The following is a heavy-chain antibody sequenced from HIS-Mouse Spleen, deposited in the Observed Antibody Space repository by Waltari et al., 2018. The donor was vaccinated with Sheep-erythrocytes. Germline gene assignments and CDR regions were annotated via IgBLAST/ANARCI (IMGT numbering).Heavy chain of an antibody. J-gene: IGHJ3*02. CDR3: AKGDAMVYDAFDI. Sequence: RSLRLSCAASGFTFSSYGMHWVRQAPGKGLEWGAIITYDGSNKYSADAVKGRFTISRDNSKNTLYLQMNSLRAEDTAVYYCAKGDAMVYDAFDIWGQGTMVTVSS. V-gene: IGHV3-30*18. CDR1: GFTFSSYG. D-gene: IGHD2-8*01. CDR2: ITYDGSNK.